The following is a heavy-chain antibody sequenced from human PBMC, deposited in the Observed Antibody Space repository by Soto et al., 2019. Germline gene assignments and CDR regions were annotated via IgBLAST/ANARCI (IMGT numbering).Heavy chain of an antibody. D-gene: IGHD2-2*01. Sequence: QLVESGGGLVKPGGSLRVSCAASRFAFSSYSMHWVRQAPMKGLEWVASINSFASYVYYADSVEGRFTISRDNAKNAVYLQMNSLRAEDTAVYYCTRDRSRFMPGRIRGPYGGLDVWGQGTTVLVS. CDR2: INSFASYV. V-gene: IGHV3-21*01. CDR3: TRDRSRFMPGRIRGPYGGLDV. J-gene: IGHJ6*02. CDR1: RFAFSSYS.